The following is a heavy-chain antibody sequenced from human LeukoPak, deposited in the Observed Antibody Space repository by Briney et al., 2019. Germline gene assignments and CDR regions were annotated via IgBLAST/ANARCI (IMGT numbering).Heavy chain of an antibody. D-gene: IGHD2-2*01. Sequence: PGGSLRLSCAASGFTFSNYGMHWVRQAPGKGLEWVAVIATDGRDKKYADSVKGRFTISRENAKNSLYLQMNSLRVDDTAIYYCARVYQSTSGRAIDYWGQGTLVTVSS. J-gene: IGHJ4*02. CDR1: GFTFSNYG. V-gene: IGHV3-30*03. CDR3: ARVYQSTSGRAIDY. CDR2: IATDGRDK.